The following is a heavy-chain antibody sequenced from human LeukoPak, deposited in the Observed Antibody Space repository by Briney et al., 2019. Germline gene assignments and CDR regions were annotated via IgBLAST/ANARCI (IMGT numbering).Heavy chain of an antibody. CDR3: ARDSLAYCGGDCYSEYFQH. CDR2: IWYDGSNK. Sequence: GGSLRLSCAASGFTFSSYGMHWVRQAPGKGLEWVAVIWYDGSNKYYADSVKGRFTISRDNSKNTLYLQMNSLRAEDTAVYYCARDSLAYCGGDCYSEYFQHWGQGTLVTVSS. J-gene: IGHJ1*01. D-gene: IGHD2-21*01. V-gene: IGHV3-33*08. CDR1: GFTFSSYG.